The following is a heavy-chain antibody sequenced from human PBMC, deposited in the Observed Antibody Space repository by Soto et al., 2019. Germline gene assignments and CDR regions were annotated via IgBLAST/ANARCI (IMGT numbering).Heavy chain of an antibody. Sequence: ASVKVSCKASGCTFSSYAISWVRQAPGQGLEWMGGIIPIFGTANYAQKFQVRVTITADKPTSTAYMELSSLRSEDTAVYYCASNIAARPEQQLVYYYYYGMDVWGQGTTVNVSS. D-gene: IGHD6-6*01. CDR3: ASNIAARPEQQLVYYYYYGMDV. CDR2: IIPIFGTA. V-gene: IGHV1-69*06. J-gene: IGHJ6*01. CDR1: GCTFSSYA.